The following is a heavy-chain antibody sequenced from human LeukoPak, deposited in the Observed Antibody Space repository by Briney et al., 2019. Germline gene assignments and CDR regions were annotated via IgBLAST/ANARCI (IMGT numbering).Heavy chain of an antibody. CDR2: INSDGSSI. CDR1: GFSVGGYC. D-gene: IGHD5-12*01. V-gene: IGHV3-74*01. CDR3: TRGASGYGNFDY. Sequence: GGSLRLSCAASGFSVGGYCMHWVRQGPGRGLVWVSRINSDGSSISYADSVKGRFSISRDNAKNTLYLQMNSLRAEDTAVYYCTRGASGYGNFDYWGQGTLVTVSS. J-gene: IGHJ4*02.